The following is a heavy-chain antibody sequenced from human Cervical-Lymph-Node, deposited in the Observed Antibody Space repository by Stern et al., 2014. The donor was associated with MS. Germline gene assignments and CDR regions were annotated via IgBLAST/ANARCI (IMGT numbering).Heavy chain of an antibody. CDR3: ARERLRDFNDYHFDS. D-gene: IGHD4-11*01. CDR1: GYTFTTPNYG. J-gene: IGHJ4*02. Sequence: QVQLVQSGPEVRQPGASARVSCKASGYTFTTPNYGIAWVREAPGRRLESMRWIISYNGNTVYAQKLQDRVTMTTDTSTSTAYMELRSLRSDDTAFYYCARERLRDFNDYHFDSWGQGTLVTVSS. V-gene: IGHV1-18*01. CDR2: IISYNGNT.